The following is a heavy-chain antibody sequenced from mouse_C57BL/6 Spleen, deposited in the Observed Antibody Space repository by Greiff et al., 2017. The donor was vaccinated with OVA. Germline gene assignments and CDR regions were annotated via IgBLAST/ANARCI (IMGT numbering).Heavy chain of an antibody. CDR1: GYSITSGYY. V-gene: IGHV3-6*01. CDR3: ARDTTVVAPRAMDY. CDR2: ISYDGSN. D-gene: IGHD1-1*01. J-gene: IGHJ4*01. Sequence: VQLKESGPGLVKPSQSLSLTCSVTGYSITSGYYWNWIRQFPGNKLEWMGYISYDGSNNYNPSLKNRISITRDTSKNQFFLKLNSVTTEDTATYYCARDTTVVAPRAMDYWGQGTSVTVSS.